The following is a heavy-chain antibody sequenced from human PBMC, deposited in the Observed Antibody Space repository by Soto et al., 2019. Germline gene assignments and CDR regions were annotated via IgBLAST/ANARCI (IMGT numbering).Heavy chain of an antibody. Sequence: PGGSLRLSCAASGFTFSSYAMHWVRQAPGKGLEWVAVISYDGSNKYYADSVKGRFTISRDNSKNTLYLQMNSLRAEDTAVYYCARDFGSGYFVDWGQGTLVTVSS. J-gene: IGHJ4*02. D-gene: IGHD3-22*01. CDR1: GFTFSSYA. V-gene: IGHV3-30-3*01. CDR2: ISYDGSNK. CDR3: ARDFGSGYFVD.